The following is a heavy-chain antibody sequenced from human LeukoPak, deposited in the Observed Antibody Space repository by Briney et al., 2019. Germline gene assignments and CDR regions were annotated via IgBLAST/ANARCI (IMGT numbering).Heavy chain of an antibody. CDR2: ISGDGGST. CDR3: AKDSYYYHSSGYFYFQH. D-gene: IGHD3-22*01. V-gene: IGHV3-43*02. Sequence: GGSLRLSCAASGFTFDDYAMHWVRQAPGKGLEWVSLISGDGGSTYYADSVKGRFTISRDNSKNSLYLQMNSLRTEDTALYYCAKDSYYYHSSGYFYFQHWGQGTLVTVSS. J-gene: IGHJ1*01. CDR1: GFTFDDYA.